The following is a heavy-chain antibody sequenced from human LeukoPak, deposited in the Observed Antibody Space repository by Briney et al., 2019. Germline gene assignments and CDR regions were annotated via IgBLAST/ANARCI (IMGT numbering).Heavy chain of an antibody. CDR3: ARDPGYCSGGRCQYYYYYYMDV. CDR2: ISYDGSNK. J-gene: IGHJ6*03. Sequence: GGSLRLSCAASGFTFSSYAMHWVRQAPGKGLEWVAVISYDGSNKYYADSVKGRFTISRDNSKNTLYLQMNSLRAEDTAVYYCARDPGYCSGGRCQYYYYYYMDVWGKGTTVTVSS. V-gene: IGHV3-30*04. D-gene: IGHD2-15*01. CDR1: GFTFSSYA.